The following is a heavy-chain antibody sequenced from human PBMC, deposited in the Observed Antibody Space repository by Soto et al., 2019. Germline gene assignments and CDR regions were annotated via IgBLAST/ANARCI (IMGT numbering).Heavy chain of an antibody. CDR3: AKDMQWGGMSTIHYFDS. J-gene: IGHJ4*02. CDR1: GFTVDDYA. D-gene: IGHD5-12*01. CDR2: ISWNSETI. Sequence: EVQLVESGGGLGQPGRSLRLSCAASGFTVDDYAMHWVRQAPGKGLEWVSGISWNSETIDYADSVKGRFTISRDNAKSSLFLQMNSLRPDDTALYYCAKDMQWGGMSTIHYFDSWGQGTLVTVSS. V-gene: IGHV3-9*01.